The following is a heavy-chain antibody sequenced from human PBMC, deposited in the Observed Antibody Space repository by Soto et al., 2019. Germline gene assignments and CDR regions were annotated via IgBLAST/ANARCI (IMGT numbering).Heavy chain of an antibody. D-gene: IGHD3-16*01. J-gene: IGHJ4*02. CDR2: IYWHDNK. Sequence: SGPTLVNPTQTLTLTCTVSGFSLSTTGVGVSWIRQPPGKALEWLALIYWHDNKRYSPSLKSRLTITKDTSKNQVVLTMTNMDPVDTATYYCSNRGGATVGLYYFDYWGQGALVTVSS. CDR3: SNRGGATVGLYYFDY. V-gene: IGHV2-5*01. CDR1: GFSLSTTGVG.